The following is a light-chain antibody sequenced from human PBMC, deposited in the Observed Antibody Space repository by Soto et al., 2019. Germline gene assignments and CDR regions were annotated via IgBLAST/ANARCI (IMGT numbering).Light chain of an antibody. Sequence: DIQLTQSPSFLSASVGDRVTITCRASQDISSYLVWYQQKPGRAPKLLIYAASTLQRGVPSRFSGSGSGTDFTPTISSLQPEDFATYYCLQDYNYPYTFGQGTKVDIK. J-gene: IGKJ2*01. CDR2: AAS. CDR1: QDISSY. CDR3: LQDYNYPYT. V-gene: IGKV1-9*01.